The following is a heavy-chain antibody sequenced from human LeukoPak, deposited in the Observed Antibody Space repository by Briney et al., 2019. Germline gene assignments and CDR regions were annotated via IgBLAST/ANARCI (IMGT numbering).Heavy chain of an antibody. V-gene: IGHV3-21*01. CDR3: ARLFSSAQGIWSDY. Sequence: GGSLRLSCAASGFTFSSYSMNWVRQAPGEGLEWVSSISSSSSYIYYADSVKGRFTISRDNAKNSLYLQMNSLRAEDTAVYYCARLFSSAQGIWSDYWGQGTLVTVSS. CDR1: GFTFSSYS. J-gene: IGHJ4*02. D-gene: IGHD3-3*01. CDR2: ISSSSSYI.